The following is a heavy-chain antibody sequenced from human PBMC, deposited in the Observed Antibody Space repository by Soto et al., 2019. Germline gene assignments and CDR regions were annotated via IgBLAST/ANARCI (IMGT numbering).Heavy chain of an antibody. Sequence: SQTLSLTCVISGDSVSSNSAAWNWIRQSPSRGLEWLGRTYYRSKWYNDYAVSVKSRITINPDTSKNQFSLQLNSVTPADTAVYYCARMFSRGYCSGGSCFAGYMDVWGKGTTVTVSS. V-gene: IGHV6-1*01. CDR3: ARMFSRGYCSGGSCFAGYMDV. D-gene: IGHD2-15*01. CDR1: GDSVSSNSAA. CDR2: TYYRSKWYN. J-gene: IGHJ6*03.